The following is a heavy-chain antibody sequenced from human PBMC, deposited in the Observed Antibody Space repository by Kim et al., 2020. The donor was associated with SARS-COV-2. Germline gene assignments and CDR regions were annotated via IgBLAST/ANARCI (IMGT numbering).Heavy chain of an antibody. CDR3: ARRSSPLEYWFDP. CDR2: IYHSGST. J-gene: IGHJ5*02. V-gene: IGHV4-31*03. Sequence: SETLSLTCTVSGGSISSGGYYWSWIRQHPGKGLESIGYIYHSGSTYYHPSLKSRVTISVDTSKNQFSLKLSSVTAADTAVYYCARRSSPLEYWFDPWGQGTLVTVSS. CDR1: GGSISSGGYY.